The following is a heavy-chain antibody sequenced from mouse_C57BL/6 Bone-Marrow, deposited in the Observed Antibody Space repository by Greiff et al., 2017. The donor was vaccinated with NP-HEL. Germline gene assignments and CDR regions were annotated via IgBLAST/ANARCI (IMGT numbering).Heavy chain of an antibody. V-gene: IGHV1-55*01. CDR3: ARDDYDVPYAMDY. CDR2: LYPGSGST. Sequence: QVQLQQPGAELVKPGASVKMSCKASGYTFTSYWITWVKQRPGQGLEWIGDLYPGSGSTNYNEKFKSKATLTVDTSSSTAYMQLSSLTSEDSAVYYCARDDYDVPYAMDYWGQGTSVTVSS. D-gene: IGHD2-4*01. CDR1: GYTFTSYW. J-gene: IGHJ4*01.